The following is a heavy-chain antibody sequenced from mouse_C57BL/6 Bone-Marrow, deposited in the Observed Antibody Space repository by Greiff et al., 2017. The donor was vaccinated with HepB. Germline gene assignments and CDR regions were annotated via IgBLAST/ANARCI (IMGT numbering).Heavy chain of an antibody. J-gene: IGHJ2*01. D-gene: IGHD2-4*01. V-gene: IGHV1-19*01. Sequence: EVQLQQSGPVLVKPGASVKMSCKASGYTFTDYYINWVKPSHGKSLEWIGVINPYNGGTSYNQKFKGKATLTVDKSSSTAYMELNSLTSEDSAVYYCAREGYYDYYYFDYWGQGTTLTVSS. CDR1: GYTFTDYY. CDR2: INPYNGGT. CDR3: AREGYYDYYYFDY.